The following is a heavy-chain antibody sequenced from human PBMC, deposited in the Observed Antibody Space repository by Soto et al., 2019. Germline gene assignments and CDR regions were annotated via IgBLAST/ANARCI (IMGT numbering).Heavy chain of an antibody. D-gene: IGHD2-8*01. V-gene: IGHV3-30*03. J-gene: IGHJ6*02. CDR2: ISYDGSNK. Sequence: GGSLRLSCAASGFTFSSYGMHWVRQAPGKGLEWVAVISYDGSNKYYADSVKGRFTISRDNSKNTLYLQMNSLRAEDTAVYYCAQMGGIVLMVYAPPGDYGMDVWGQGTTVTVSS. CDR1: GFTFSSYG. CDR3: AQMGGIVLMVYAPPGDYGMDV.